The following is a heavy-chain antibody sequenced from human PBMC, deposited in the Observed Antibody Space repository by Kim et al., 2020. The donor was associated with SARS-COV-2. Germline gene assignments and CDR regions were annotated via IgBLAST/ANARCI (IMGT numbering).Heavy chain of an antibody. CDR2: ISYDGSNK. D-gene: IGHD6-19*01. Sequence: GGSLRLSCAASGFTFSSYAMHWVRQAPGKGLEWVAVISYDGSNKYYADSVKGRFTISRDNSKNTLYLQMNSLRAEDTAVYYCARDRGIAEAGPFDYWGQGTLVTVSS. CDR3: ARDRGIAEAGPFDY. J-gene: IGHJ4*02. V-gene: IGHV3-30*04. CDR1: GFTFSSYA.